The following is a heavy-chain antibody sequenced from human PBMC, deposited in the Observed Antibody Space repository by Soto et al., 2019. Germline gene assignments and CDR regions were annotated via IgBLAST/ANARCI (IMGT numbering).Heavy chain of an antibody. J-gene: IGHJ5*02. CDR3: ARVTATLEFDP. D-gene: IGHD1-1*01. CDR2: IYYSGST. Sequence: SETLSLTCTVSGGSISSYYWSWIRQPPGKGLEWIGYIYYSGSTNYNPSLKSRATISVDTSKNQFSLKLSSVTAADTAVYYCARVTATLEFDPWGQGTLVTVSS. CDR1: GGSISSYY. V-gene: IGHV4-59*01.